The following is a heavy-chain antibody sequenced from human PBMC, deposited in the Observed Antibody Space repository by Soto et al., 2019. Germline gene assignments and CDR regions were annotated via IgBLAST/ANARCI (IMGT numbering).Heavy chain of an antibody. CDR2: ISGGGGTT. CDR3: AKASGTVRGYFDF. D-gene: IGHD1-7*01. CDR1: GFTFTSYA. Sequence: EVQLLESGGDLVQPGGYLRLSCAASGFTFTSYAMSWVRQGTGKGLEFVSGISGGGGTTYYPDSVKGRFTISRDNSKNTVYLQINSLRADDTAVYYCAKASGTVRGYFDFWGQGILVTVSS. V-gene: IGHV3-23*01. J-gene: IGHJ4*02.